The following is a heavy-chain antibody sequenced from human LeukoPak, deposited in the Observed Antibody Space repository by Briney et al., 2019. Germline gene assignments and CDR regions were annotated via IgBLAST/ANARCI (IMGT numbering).Heavy chain of an antibody. J-gene: IGHJ6*02. CDR3: AKEIPAAMGMGYYGMDV. CDR1: RFTFSSYA. Sequence: GGSLRLSCAASRFTFSSYAMSWVRQAPGKGLEWVSAISGSGGSTYYADSVKGRFTISRDNSKNTLYLQMNSLRAEDTAVYYCAKEIPAAMGMGYYGMDVWGQGTIVIVSS. CDR2: ISGSGGST. D-gene: IGHD2-2*01. V-gene: IGHV3-23*01.